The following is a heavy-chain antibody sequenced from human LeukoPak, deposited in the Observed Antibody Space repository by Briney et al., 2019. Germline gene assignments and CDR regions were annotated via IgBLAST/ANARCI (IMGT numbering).Heavy chain of an antibody. CDR2: ISGSDGST. Sequence: PGGSLRLSCAASGFTFSSYAMSWVRQAPGKGLEWVSGISGSDGSTNYADSVKGRFTISRENSKNTLYLQMNSLRAEDTAVYYCARVGGPDCINGVCYLDLFFWFDSWGQGTRVTVSS. CDR3: ARVGGPDCINGVCYLDLFFWFDS. J-gene: IGHJ5*01. CDR1: GFTFSSYA. D-gene: IGHD2-8*01. V-gene: IGHV3-23*01.